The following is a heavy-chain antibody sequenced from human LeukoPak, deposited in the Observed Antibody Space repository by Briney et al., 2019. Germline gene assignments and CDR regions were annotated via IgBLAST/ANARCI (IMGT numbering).Heavy chain of an antibody. CDR3: AKSLREQREFIPAAGTLNRLFDY. Sequence: GASVKVSCKASGYTFTGYYIHWVRQAPGQGLEWMGWINANSGDTNYAQKFQGRVTMTRDTSVSTAYMELSRLRSDDTAVYYCAKSLREQREFIPAAGTLNRLFDYWGQGTLVTVSS. D-gene: IGHD6-13*01. CDR1: GYTFTGYY. V-gene: IGHV1-2*02. J-gene: IGHJ4*02. CDR2: INANSGDT.